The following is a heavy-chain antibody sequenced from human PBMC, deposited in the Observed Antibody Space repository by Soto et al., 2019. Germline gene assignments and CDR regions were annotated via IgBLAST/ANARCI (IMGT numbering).Heavy chain of an antibody. V-gene: IGHV3-9*01. D-gene: IGHD4-17*01. Sequence: GGSLRLSCAASGFTFDDYAMHWVRQAPGKGLEWVSGISWNSGSIGYADSVKGRFTISRDNAKNSLYLQMNSLRAEDTALYYCAKDKGPDYGGKPDYWGQGTLVTVSS. J-gene: IGHJ4*02. CDR3: AKDKGPDYGGKPDY. CDR1: GFTFDDYA. CDR2: ISWNSGSI.